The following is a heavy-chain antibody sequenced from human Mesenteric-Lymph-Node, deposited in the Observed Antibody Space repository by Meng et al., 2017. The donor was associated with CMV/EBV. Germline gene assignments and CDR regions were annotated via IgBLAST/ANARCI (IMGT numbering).Heavy chain of an antibody. Sequence: IPWNAAGATLGIPTQTLTLTFTFSGFSLSTSVAGVGWIRQPPGKALEWLALIYWDDDKRYSPSLKSRLTITKDTSKNQVVLTMTNMDPVDTATYYCAHSSGIAAAGPFYFDYWGQGTLVTVSS. CDR2: IYWDDDK. J-gene: IGHJ4*02. CDR3: AHSSGIAAAGPFYFDY. CDR1: GFSLSTSVAG. D-gene: IGHD6-13*01. V-gene: IGHV2-5*02.